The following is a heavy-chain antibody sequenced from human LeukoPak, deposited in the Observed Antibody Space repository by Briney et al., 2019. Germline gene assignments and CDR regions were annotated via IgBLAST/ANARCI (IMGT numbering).Heavy chain of an antibody. V-gene: IGHV3-23*01. J-gene: IGHJ4*02. CDR3: AKGGTCEGTLCHDY. Sequence: AGGSLRLSCSGSGLTLSNYAMSWVRQAPGKGLELVSAISCSGSSTYYADSVKGRFTVSRDNSQNTVFLQMNSLRGEDTAVYYCAKGGTCEGTLCHDYWCQGTLVPVSS. CDR1: GLTLSNYA. D-gene: IGHD1-14*01. CDR2: ISCSGSST.